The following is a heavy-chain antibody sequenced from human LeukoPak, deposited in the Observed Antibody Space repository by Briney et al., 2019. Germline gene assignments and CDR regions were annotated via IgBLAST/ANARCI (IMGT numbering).Heavy chain of an antibody. V-gene: IGHV3-48*01. CDR1: GFTFSSYS. CDR3: ASWGGTSHDPSFDY. Sequence: GGSLRLSCAASGFTFSSYSMNWVRQAPGKGLEWVSYISSSSSTIYYADSVKGRFTISRDNAKNSLYLQMNSLRAEDTAVYYCASWGGTSHDPSFDYWGQGTLVTVSS. J-gene: IGHJ4*02. CDR2: ISSSSSTI. D-gene: IGHD2-2*01.